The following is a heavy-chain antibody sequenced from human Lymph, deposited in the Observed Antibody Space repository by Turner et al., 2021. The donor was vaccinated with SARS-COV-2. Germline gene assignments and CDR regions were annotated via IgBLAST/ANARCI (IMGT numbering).Heavy chain of an antibody. J-gene: IGHJ5*02. CDR3: ARDSPYCSSTSCYDP. CDR2: IIPILAIA. CDR1: GGTCRSYA. V-gene: IGHV1-69*10. Sequence: QVQLVQSGAEVKKPGGAVKVSGKAPGGTCRSYAITWVRQAPVQGLEWMGGIIPILAIANYAQQFQGRVTITADKSTSTAYMELSSLRSEDTAVYYCARDSPYCSSTSCYDPWGQGTLVTVSS. D-gene: IGHD2-2*01.